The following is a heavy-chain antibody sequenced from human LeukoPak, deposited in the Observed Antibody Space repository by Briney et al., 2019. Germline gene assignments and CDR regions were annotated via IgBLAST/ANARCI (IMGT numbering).Heavy chain of an antibody. CDR3: AKRDTSGHHYFDY. V-gene: IGHV3-23*01. CDR2: FGRGGKT. J-gene: IGHJ4*02. D-gene: IGHD5-12*01. CDR1: GFTFSSYG. Sequence: GGALRLSCAASGFTFSSYGMTWGRQAPRKGLEWVSTFGRGGKTYYADSLKGRFIISRDNSVNTLYLQMNSLRAEDTAVYYCAKRDTSGHHYFDYWGQGILVTVSS.